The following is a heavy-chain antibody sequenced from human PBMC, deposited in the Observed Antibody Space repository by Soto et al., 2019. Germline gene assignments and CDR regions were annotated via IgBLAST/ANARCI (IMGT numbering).Heavy chain of an antibody. J-gene: IGHJ4*02. Sequence: EVQLVESGGGLVQPGRSLRLSCAASGFTFDDYAMHWVRQAPGKGLEWVSGISWNSGSIGYADSVKGRFTISRDNAKNSLYLQMNSVRAEDTALYYCAKETPYSGSYALDYWGQGTLVTVSS. V-gene: IGHV3-9*01. CDR3: AKETPYSGSYALDY. CDR1: GFTFDDYA. CDR2: ISWNSGSI. D-gene: IGHD1-26*01.